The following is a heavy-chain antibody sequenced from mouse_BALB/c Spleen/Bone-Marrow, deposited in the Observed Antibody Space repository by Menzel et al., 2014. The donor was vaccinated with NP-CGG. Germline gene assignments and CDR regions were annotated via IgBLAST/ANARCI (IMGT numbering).Heavy chain of an antibody. CDR3: GTGGGNYGMDY. D-gene: IGHD2-14*01. CDR1: GYSFTGNF. J-gene: IGHJ4*01. Sequence: VQLQQSGPELVKPGASVKISCKASGYSFTGNFMNWVKQSHGKSLEWIGRINPYNGDTFYNQKFKGKATLTADKSSAIAHMELLSLTSEVSAVSYCGTGGGNYGMDYWGQGTSVTVSS. V-gene: IGHV1-37*01. CDR2: INPYNGDT.